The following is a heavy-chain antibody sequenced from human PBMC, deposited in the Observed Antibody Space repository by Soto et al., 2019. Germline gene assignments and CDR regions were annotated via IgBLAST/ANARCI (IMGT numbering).Heavy chain of an antibody. CDR1: GGSISSYY. D-gene: IGHD1-26*01. J-gene: IGHJ4*02. CDR3: ARREIQGHIDY. Sequence: PSETLSLTCTVSGGSISSYYWSWIPQPPGKGLEWIGYIYYSGSTNYNPSLMSRVTMSVDTSKNQFSLKLTSVTAVDSAVDYCARREIQGHIDYWGQGTLVSVTS. CDR2: IYYSGST. V-gene: IGHV4-59*08.